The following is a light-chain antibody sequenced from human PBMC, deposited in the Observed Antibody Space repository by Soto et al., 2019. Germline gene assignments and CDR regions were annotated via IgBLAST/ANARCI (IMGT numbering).Light chain of an antibody. Sequence: QSVLTQPASVSGSPGQSITISCTGTSSDVGAYNFVSWYQHHPGRAPKLIIYEVNYRPSGVSYRFSGSKSGNTASLTISGLQAEDEADYYCSSFSSDTTLFVFGGGTQLTVL. J-gene: IGLJ7*01. CDR2: EVN. CDR3: SSFSSDTTLFV. CDR1: SSDVGAYNF. V-gene: IGLV2-14*01.